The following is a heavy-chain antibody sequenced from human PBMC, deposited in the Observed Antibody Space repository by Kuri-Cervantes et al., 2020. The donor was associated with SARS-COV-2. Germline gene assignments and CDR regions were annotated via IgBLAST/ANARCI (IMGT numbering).Heavy chain of an antibody. Sequence: GGSLRLSCAASGFTFSSYAMHWVRQAPGKGLEWMAVISYDGSNKYYADSVKGRFTISRDNSKNTLYLQMNSLRAEDTAVYYCTRDQRSGNMDVWGQGTTVTVSS. D-gene: IGHD6-25*01. J-gene: IGHJ6*02. V-gene: IGHV3-30-3*01. CDR3: TRDQRSGNMDV. CDR2: ISYDGSNK. CDR1: GFTFSSYA.